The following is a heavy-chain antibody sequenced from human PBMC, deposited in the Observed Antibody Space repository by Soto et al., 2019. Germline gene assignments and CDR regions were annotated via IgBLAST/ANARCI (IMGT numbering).Heavy chain of an antibody. J-gene: IGHJ4*02. V-gene: IGHV1-2*02. CDR2: INPKPSGT. CDR1: GYTFTGHY. CDR3: LRSYMWKPPGALGF. D-gene: IGHD2-2*02. Sequence: QVQLEQSGPEVKKPGASMTVSCKASGYTFTGHYMHWVRQAPGQGPEWKGGINPKPSGTNSARRFQGRVTVTSATAIRTAYLEMNSLTSNDTAVYYCLRSYMWKPPGALGFWGQGTLLSVSS.